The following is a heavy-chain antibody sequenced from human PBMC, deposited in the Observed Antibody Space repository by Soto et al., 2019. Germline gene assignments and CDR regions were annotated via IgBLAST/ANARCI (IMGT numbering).Heavy chain of an antibody. V-gene: IGHV3-21*01. Sequence: GGSLRLSCAASGFTFSNYFMSWVRQAPGKGLEWVSSITGGGNNTHHADSVKGRFTVSRDNAKNTLFLQMNSLRAEDTAVYYCVREVCSGGLCKVFDYWGQGTPVTVSS. CDR1: GFTFSNYF. J-gene: IGHJ4*02. CDR3: VREVCSGGLCKVFDY. CDR2: ITGGGNNT. D-gene: IGHD2-15*01.